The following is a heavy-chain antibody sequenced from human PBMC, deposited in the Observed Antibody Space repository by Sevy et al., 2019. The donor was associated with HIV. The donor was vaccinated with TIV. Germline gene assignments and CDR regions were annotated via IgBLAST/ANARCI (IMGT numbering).Heavy chain of an antibody. V-gene: IGHV3-23*01. D-gene: IGHD2-8*01. CDR1: GFTFNKYS. Sequence: GGSLRLSCAASGFTFNKYSMSWVRQPPGKGLEWVATLSFGCGKINYADSVKGRFTISRDNSKNSFYLQMNNLRAEDTALYYGAREGCTKPHDYWGQGTLVTVSS. CDR2: LSFGCGKI. J-gene: IGHJ4*02. CDR3: AREGCTKPHDY.